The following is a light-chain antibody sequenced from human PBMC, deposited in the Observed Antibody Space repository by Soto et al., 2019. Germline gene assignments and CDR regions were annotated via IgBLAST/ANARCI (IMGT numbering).Light chain of an antibody. V-gene: IGKV1-5*03. J-gene: IGKJ1*01. CDR3: QQYNTYRA. Sequence: DIQMTQSPLAVSASVGDRVTSTCRASQTISSWLAWHQQKPGKAPKLLIYKASTLESGVPSRFSGSGSGTEFTLTISSLQPDDFATYYCQQYNTYRAFGQGTKVDIK. CDR1: QTISSW. CDR2: KAS.